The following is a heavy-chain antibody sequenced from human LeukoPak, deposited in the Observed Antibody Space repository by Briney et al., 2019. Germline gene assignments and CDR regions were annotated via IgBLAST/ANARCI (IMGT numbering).Heavy chain of an antibody. CDR1: GGTFSSYT. V-gene: IGHV1-69*05. Sequence: SVKVSCKASGGTFSSYTISWVRQAPGQGLEWMGRIIPIFGTANYAQKFQGRVTITTDESTSTAYMELSSLRSEDTAVYYCARCLTMVRGVITYYFDYWGQGTLVTVSS. CDR3: ARCLTMVRGVITYYFDY. CDR2: IIPIFGTA. J-gene: IGHJ4*02. D-gene: IGHD3-10*01.